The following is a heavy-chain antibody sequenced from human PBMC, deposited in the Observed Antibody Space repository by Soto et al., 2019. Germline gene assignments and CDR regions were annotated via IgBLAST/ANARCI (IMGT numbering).Heavy chain of an antibody. Sequence: RASVKVSCKASGGTFSSYAISWVRQAPGQGLEWMGGIIPIFGTANYAQKFQGRVTITADESTSTAYMELSSLRSEDTAVYYCARDRISYYYDSSGSYFDYWGQGTLVTVSS. D-gene: IGHD3-22*01. CDR3: ARDRISYYYDSSGSYFDY. CDR2: IIPIFGTA. V-gene: IGHV1-69*13. J-gene: IGHJ4*02. CDR1: GGTFSSYA.